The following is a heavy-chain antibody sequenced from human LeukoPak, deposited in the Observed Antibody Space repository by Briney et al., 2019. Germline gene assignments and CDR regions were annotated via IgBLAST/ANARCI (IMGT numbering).Heavy chain of an antibody. CDR2: ISSSSSYI. J-gene: IGHJ4*02. V-gene: IGHV3-21*01. Sequence: GGSLRLSCAASGFTFSMYSMNWVRQAPGKGLEWVSSISSSSSYIYYADSVKGRFTISRDNAKNSLYLQMNSLRAEDTAVYYCASGELGSGPDSFDDWGQGSLVTVSS. D-gene: IGHD2-15*01. CDR3: ASGELGSGPDSFDD. CDR1: GFTFSMYS.